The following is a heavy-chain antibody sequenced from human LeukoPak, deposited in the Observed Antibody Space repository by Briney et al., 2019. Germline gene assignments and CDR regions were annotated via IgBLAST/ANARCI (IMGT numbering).Heavy chain of an antibody. Sequence: SETLSLTCTVSGGSISSYYWSWIRQPPGKGLEWIGYIYYSGSTNYNPSLKSRVTISVDTSKNQFSLKLSSVTAADTAVYYCVRTKSWDPNFDYWGQGTLVTVSS. J-gene: IGHJ4*02. CDR2: IYYSGST. CDR1: GGSISSYY. D-gene: IGHD1-26*01. V-gene: IGHV4-59*01. CDR3: VRTKSWDPNFDY.